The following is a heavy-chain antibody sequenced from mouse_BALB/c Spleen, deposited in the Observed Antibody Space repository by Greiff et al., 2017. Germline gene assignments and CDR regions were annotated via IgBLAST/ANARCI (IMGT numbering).Heavy chain of an antibody. Sequence: VQLQQSGAELVRSGASVKLSCTASGFNIKDYYMHWVKQRPEQGLEWIGWIDPENGDTEYAPKFQGKATMTADTSSNTAYLQLSSLTSEDTAVYYCNSDSSGYGFAYWGQGTLVTVSA. CDR3: NSDSSGYGFAY. CDR1: GFNIKDYY. V-gene: IGHV14-4*02. J-gene: IGHJ3*01. D-gene: IGHD3-2*01. CDR2: IDPENGDT.